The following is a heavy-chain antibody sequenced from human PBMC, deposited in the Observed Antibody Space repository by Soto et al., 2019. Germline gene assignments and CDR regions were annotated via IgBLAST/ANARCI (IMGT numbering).Heavy chain of an antibody. J-gene: IGHJ2*01. V-gene: IGHV4-59*01. CDR1: GGSISSYY. CDR3: DTATTDIYTLSTRRSSDL. D-gene: IGHD4-17*01. Sequence: SETLSLTYTVSGGSISSYYWSWIRQPPGKGLEWIGYIYYSGSTNYNPSLKSRVTISVDTSNNQFSLTLSSVTAADTSFFFNDTATTDIYTLSTRRSSDL. CDR2: IYYSGST.